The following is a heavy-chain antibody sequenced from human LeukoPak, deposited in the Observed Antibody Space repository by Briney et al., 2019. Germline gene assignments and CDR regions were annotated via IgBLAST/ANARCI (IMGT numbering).Heavy chain of an antibody. CDR1: GFIFSSAW. V-gene: IGHV3-15*01. Sequence: GGSRRLSCAVSGFIFSSAWMTWVRQAPGKGLEWVGHIKNKTNGGTTDYAAPVKGRFIISRDDSKNTLYLQMNSLRTEDTAVYYCARGSCSSTSCYQGPFDFWGQGTLVTVSS. CDR3: ARGSCSSTSCYQGPFDF. J-gene: IGHJ4*02. CDR2: IKNKTNGGTT. D-gene: IGHD2-2*01.